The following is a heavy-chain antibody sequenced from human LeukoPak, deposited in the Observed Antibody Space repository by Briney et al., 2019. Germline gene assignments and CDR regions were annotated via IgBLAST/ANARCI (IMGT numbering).Heavy chain of an antibody. CDR2: IYYSGST. J-gene: IGHJ4*02. V-gene: IGHV4-59*11. CDR3: ARVEHCGGDCYSFDY. D-gene: IGHD2-21*02. CDR1: GXSISSHY. Sequence: SETLSLTCSVSGXSISSHYWSWLRQPPGKGLEWIGYIYYSGSTKYNPYLKSRVTISVDTSKNRFSLKLSPVTAADTAVYYCARVEHCGGDCYSFDYWGQGTLVTVSS.